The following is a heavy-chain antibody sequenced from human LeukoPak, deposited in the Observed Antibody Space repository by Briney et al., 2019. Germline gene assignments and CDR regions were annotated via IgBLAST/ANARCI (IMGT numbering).Heavy chain of an antibody. V-gene: IGHV3-7*03. CDR1: GFTFSGYW. CDR3: AKYDSGYSLDY. Sequence: GGSLRLSCVASGFTFSGYWMSWVRQAPGKGLEWVAKIQRDGSDKEYVDSVKGRFGISRDNAKNSLFLQMNSLRAEDTAIYFCAKYDSGYSLDYWGQGTLVIVSS. CDR2: IQRDGSDK. D-gene: IGHD4-23*01. J-gene: IGHJ4*02.